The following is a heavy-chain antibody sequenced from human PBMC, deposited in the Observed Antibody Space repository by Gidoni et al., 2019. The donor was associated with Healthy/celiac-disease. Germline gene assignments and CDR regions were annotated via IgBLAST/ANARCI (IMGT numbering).Heavy chain of an antibody. V-gene: IGHV1-69*01. Sequence: QVQLVQSGAEVKKPGSSVTVSCKASGGTFSSYAIRWVRQAPGQGLEWMGGIIPIFGTANYAQKFQGRGTITADESTSTAYMELSSLRSEDTAVYYCARLHSVVDYGDHGGYWGQGTLVTVSS. CDR2: IIPIFGTA. CDR1: GGTFSSYA. D-gene: IGHD4-17*01. J-gene: IGHJ4*02. CDR3: ARLHSVVDYGDHGGY.